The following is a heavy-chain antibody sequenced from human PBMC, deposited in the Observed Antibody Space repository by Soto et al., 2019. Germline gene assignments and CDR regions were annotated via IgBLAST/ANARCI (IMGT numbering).Heavy chain of an antibody. J-gene: IGHJ4*02. CDR1: GGTFSSYA. CDR3: ARDPFPAYYYGSGSYLDY. CDR2: IIPIFGTA. V-gene: IGHV1-69*01. D-gene: IGHD3-10*01. Sequence: QVQLVQSGAEVKKPGSSVKVSCKASGGTFSSYAISWVRQAPGQGLEWMGGIIPIFGTANYAQKFQGRVTITADEYTSTAYMELSSLRSEDTAVYYCARDPFPAYYYGSGSYLDYWGQGTLVTVSS.